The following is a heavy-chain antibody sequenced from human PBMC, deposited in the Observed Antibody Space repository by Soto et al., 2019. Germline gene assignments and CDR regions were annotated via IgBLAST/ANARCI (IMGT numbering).Heavy chain of an antibody. CDR2: INHSGST. J-gene: IGHJ6*03. CDR1: GVSFSGYY. CDR3: ARGRQTIRPLTLGYYYYMDV. D-gene: IGHD3-9*01. V-gene: IGHV4-34*01. Sequence: SETLSLTCAVYGVSFSGYYWSWIRQPPGKGLEWIGEINHSGSTNYNPSLKSRVAISVDTSKNQFSLKLSSVTAADTAVYYCARGRQTIRPLTLGYYYYMDVWGKGTTVTVSS.